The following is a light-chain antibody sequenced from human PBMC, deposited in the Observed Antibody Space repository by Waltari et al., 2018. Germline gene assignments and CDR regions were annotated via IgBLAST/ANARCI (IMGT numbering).Light chain of an antibody. CDR3: QQSYSAPHT. V-gene: IGKV1-39*01. J-gene: IGKJ4*01. CDR2: AAS. Sequence: DIQMTQSPSSLSASAGDSVTITCRASQSIATYLNWYQQKPGKAPILLIYAASSLQFGVPSRFSGSGSGTDFTLAISSLQPEDFATYFCQQSYSAPHTFGGGTQVDIK. CDR1: QSIATY.